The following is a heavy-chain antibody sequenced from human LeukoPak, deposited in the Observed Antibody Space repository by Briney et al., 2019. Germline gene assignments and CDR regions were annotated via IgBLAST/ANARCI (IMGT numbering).Heavy chain of an antibody. D-gene: IGHD3-10*02. CDR3: AELGITMIGGV. CDR2: IKQDGVEK. V-gene: IGHV3-7*01. CDR1: GFTFRTYW. Sequence: PGGSLRLSCAASGFTFRTYWMSWVRQAPGKGLEWVANIKQDGVEKYFVDSVKGRFTISRDNAKNSLYLQMNSLRAEDTAVYYCAELGITMIGGVWGKGTTVTISS. J-gene: IGHJ6*04.